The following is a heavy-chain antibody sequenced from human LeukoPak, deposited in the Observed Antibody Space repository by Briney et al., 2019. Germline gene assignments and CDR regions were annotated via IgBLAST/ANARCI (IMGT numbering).Heavy chain of an antibody. CDR3: ARDYQLLVDY. CDR2: INHSGST. CDR1: GGSFSGYY. V-gene: IGHV4-34*01. D-gene: IGHD2-2*01. Sequence: SETLSLTCAVYGGSFSGYYWSWIRQPPGKGLEWIGEINHSGSTNYNPSLKSRVTISVDTSKNQFSLKLSSVTAADTAVYYCARDYQLLVDYWGQGTLVTVSS. J-gene: IGHJ4*02.